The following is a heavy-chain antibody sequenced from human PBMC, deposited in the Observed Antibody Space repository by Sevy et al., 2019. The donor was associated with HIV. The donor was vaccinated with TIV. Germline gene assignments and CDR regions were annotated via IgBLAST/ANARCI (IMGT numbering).Heavy chain of an antibody. J-gene: IGHJ3*02. D-gene: IGHD3-22*01. Sequence: GGSLRLSCAASGFTFSEFGMHWVRQAPGKGLEWVAVISHDGRNNKYNADSVKGRFTISRDNSKNTLYLQMNSLRAADTALYYCARDHGESSGYYPLGAFDIWGQGTMVTVSS. CDR2: ISHDGRNNK. CDR1: GFTFSEFG. V-gene: IGHV3-30*04. CDR3: ARDHGESSGYYPLGAFDI.